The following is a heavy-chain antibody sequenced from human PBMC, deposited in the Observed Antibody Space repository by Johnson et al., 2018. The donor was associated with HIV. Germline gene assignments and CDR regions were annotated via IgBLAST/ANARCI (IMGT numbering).Heavy chain of an antibody. J-gene: IGHJ3*02. V-gene: IGHV3-30*04. Sequence: QVQLVESGGGVVQPGRSLRLSCAASGFTFSSYAIHWVRQAPAKGLEWVAVISYDGSDKYYADSVKGRFTISRDSSKNTLYLQMSSLRAQDTAVYYCARGYGGNYDAFDIWGQGTMVTVSS. CDR3: ARGYGGNYDAFDI. CDR1: GFTFSSYA. D-gene: IGHD4-23*01. CDR2: ISYDGSDK.